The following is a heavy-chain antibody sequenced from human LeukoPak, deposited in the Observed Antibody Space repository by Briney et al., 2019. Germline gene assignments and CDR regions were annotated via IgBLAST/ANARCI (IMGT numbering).Heavy chain of an antibody. V-gene: IGHV3-23*01. CDR2: INNSGGTT. CDR3: ANEIRPNDY. J-gene: IGHJ4*02. D-gene: IGHD4-17*01. Sequence: PGGSLRLSCAASGFTFSSYAMSWVRQAPGKGLEWVSSINNSGGTTYYADSVKGRFTTSRDNSKNTLYLQMNSLRAEDTAVYYCANEIRPNDYWGQGTQVTVSS. CDR1: GFTFSSYA.